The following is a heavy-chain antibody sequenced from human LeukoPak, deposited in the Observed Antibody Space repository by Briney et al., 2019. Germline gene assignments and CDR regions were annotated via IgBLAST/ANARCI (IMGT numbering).Heavy chain of an antibody. CDR1: GFTFSSYG. J-gene: IGHJ4*02. CDR3: ARWSSIKVAATENC. D-gene: IGHD6-19*01. CDR2: ISYDGSNK. V-gene: IGHV3-30*03. Sequence: GRSLRLSCAASGFTFSSYGMHWVRQAPGKGLEWVAVISYDGSNKYYADSVKGRFTISRDNSKNTLYLQMNSLRAEDTALYHCARWSSIKVAATENCWGQGTLVTVSS.